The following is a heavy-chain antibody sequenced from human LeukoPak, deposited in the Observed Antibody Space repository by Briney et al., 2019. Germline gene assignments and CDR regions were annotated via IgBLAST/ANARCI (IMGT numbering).Heavy chain of an antibody. J-gene: IGHJ6*03. V-gene: IGHV3-23*01. CDR1: GFTFSSYG. Sequence: PGGSLRLSCAASGFTFSSYGMSWVRQAPGKGLEWVSAISGSGGSTYYADSVKGRFTISRDNSKNTLYLQMNSLRAEDTAVYYCAREAAAGIAYYYYYMDVWGKGTTVTVSS. CDR2: ISGSGGST. CDR3: AREAAAGIAYYYYYMDV. D-gene: IGHD6-13*01.